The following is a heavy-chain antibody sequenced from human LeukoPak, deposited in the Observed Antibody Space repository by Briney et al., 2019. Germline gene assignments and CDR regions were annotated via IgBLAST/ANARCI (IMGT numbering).Heavy chain of an antibody. D-gene: IGHD3-3*01. Sequence: SETLSLTCTVSGGSISSSSYYWGWIRQPPGTGLEWIGSIYYSGSTYYNPSLKSRVTISVDTSKNQFSLKLSSVTAADTAVYYCASKYYDFWSALAYFDYWGQGTLVTVSS. V-gene: IGHV4-39*07. J-gene: IGHJ4*02. CDR2: IYYSGST. CDR3: ASKYYDFWSALAYFDY. CDR1: GGSISSSSYY.